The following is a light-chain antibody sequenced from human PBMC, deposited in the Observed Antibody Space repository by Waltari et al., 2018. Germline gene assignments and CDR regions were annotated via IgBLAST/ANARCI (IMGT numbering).Light chain of an antibody. J-gene: IGLJ2*01. V-gene: IGLV2-14*03. CDR2: DVS. CDR3: SSYTSSSTPLV. Sequence: QSALTQPASVSGSPGQSITISCTGTSSDVGGYNYVSWFQQHPGKAPKLMIYDVSNRRSGVSNRSSGSKSGNTASLTISGLQAEDEADYYCSSYTSSSTPLVFGGGTKLTVL. CDR1: SSDVGGYNY.